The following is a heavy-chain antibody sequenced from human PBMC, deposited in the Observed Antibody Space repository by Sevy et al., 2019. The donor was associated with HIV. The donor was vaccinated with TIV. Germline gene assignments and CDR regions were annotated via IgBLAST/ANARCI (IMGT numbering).Heavy chain of an antibody. J-gene: IGHJ4*02. CDR2: IKQDGSEK. Sequence: GGSLRLSCAASGFTFSSYWMNWVRQAPGKGLEGVANIKQDGSEKYYVDSVKGRFTISRDNAKNSMHLQMNSLRAEDTAVYYCARALAAAASYCGQGTLVTVSS. D-gene: IGHD6-25*01. V-gene: IGHV3-7*01. CDR1: GFTFSSYW. CDR3: ARALAAAASY.